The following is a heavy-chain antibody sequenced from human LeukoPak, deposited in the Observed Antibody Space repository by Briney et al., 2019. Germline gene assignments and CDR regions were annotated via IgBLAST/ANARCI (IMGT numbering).Heavy chain of an antibody. D-gene: IGHD5-12*01. J-gene: IGHJ4*02. CDR2: INHSGST. CDR1: GGSFSGYY. CDR3: ARQWLRLVFPYYFDY. Sequence: PSETLSLTCAVYGGSFSGYYWSWIRQPPGKGLEWIGEINHSGSTNYNPSLKSRVTISVDTSKNQFSLKLSSVTAADTAVYYCARQWLRLVFPYYFDYWGQGTLVTVSS. V-gene: IGHV4-34*01.